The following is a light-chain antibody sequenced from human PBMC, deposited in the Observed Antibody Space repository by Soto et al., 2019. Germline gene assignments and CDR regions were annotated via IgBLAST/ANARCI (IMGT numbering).Light chain of an antibody. CDR3: SSYTSSSTQV. V-gene: IGLV2-14*03. J-gene: IGLJ2*01. CDR1: SSDVGGYNY. CDR2: DVS. Sequence: QSALTQPASVSGSPGQSITISCPGTSSDVGGYNYVSWYQQHPGKAPKLMIYDVSYRPSGVSNRFSGSKSGNTASLTISGLQAEDEADYYCSSYTSSSTQVFGGGTKLTVL.